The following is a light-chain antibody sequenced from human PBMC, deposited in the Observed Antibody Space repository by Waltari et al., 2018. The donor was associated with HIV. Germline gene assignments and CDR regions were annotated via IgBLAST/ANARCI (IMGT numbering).Light chain of an antibody. V-gene: IGLV1-44*01. J-gene: IGLJ2*01. CDR1: NSNIATNT. Sequence: QSVLTQPPSASGTPGQRVTISCSGSNSNIATNTVNWYQQLPGTAPKLLIYSNIRRPSGVPDRFSGSKSGTSASLAISGLQSEDEADYYCAAWDDSLNAVFGGGTKLTVL. CDR3: AAWDDSLNAV. CDR2: SNI.